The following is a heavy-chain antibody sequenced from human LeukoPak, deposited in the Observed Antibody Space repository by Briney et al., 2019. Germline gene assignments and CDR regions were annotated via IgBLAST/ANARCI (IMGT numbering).Heavy chain of an antibody. CDR1: GFIFNNYA. J-gene: IGHJ4*02. Sequence: GGSLRLSCAGSGFIFNNYAMHWVRQPPGKGLEWVSGISWNSGSIDYADSVKGRFTISRDNSKNTLYLQMNSLRAEDTAVYYCAKAGTLGGFDYWGQGTLVTVSS. CDR2: ISWNSGSI. D-gene: IGHD1-26*01. CDR3: AKAGTLGGFDY. V-gene: IGHV3-9*01.